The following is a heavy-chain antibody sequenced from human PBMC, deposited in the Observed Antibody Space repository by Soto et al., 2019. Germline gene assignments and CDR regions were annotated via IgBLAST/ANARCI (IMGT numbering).Heavy chain of an antibody. V-gene: IGHV3-23*01. CDR1: GFTFSSYA. CDR2: ISGSGGST. J-gene: IGHJ1*01. Sequence: EVQLLESGGGLVQPGGSLRLSCAASGFTFSSYAMSWVRQAPGKGLEWVSAISGSGGSTYYADSVKGRFTISRENSKNTLYLQMNSLKAEDTAVYYRAKDAYRSPLAFAEYFQHWGQGTLVTVSS. D-gene: IGHD3-3*02. CDR3: AKDAYRSPLAFAEYFQH.